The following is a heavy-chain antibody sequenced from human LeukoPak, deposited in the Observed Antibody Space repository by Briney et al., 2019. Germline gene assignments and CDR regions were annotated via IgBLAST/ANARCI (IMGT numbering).Heavy chain of an antibody. V-gene: IGHV4-34*01. J-gene: IGHJ5*02. CDR2: INHSGST. CDR3: ARERPYYDFWSGYYTRANWFDP. Sequence: SETLSLTCAVYGGSFSGYYWSWIRQPPGKGLEWIGVINHSGSTNYNPSLKSRVTISVDTSKNQFSLRLSSVTAADTAVYYCARERPYYDFWSGYYTRANWFDPWGQGTLVTVSS. D-gene: IGHD3-3*01. CDR1: GGSFSGYY.